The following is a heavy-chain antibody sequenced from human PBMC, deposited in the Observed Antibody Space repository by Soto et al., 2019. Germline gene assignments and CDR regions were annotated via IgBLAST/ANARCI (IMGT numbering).Heavy chain of an antibody. V-gene: IGHV1-69*04. CDR1: GGTFSSYT. D-gene: IGHD6-13*01. J-gene: IGHJ6*02. Sequence: ASVKVSCKASGGTFSSYTISWVRRAPGQGLEWMGRIIPILGIANYAQKFQGRVTITADKSTSTAYMELSSLRSEDTAVYYCARDIAAAGPPYYYYGMDVWGQGTTFPVSS. CDR3: ARDIAAAGPPYYYYGMDV. CDR2: IIPILGIA.